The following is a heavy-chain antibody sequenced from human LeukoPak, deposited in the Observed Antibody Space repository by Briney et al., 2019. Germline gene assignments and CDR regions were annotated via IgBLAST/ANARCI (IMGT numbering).Heavy chain of an antibody. V-gene: IGHV4-59*01. J-gene: IGHJ4*02. D-gene: IGHD4-17*01. Sequence: SETLSLTRTVSGGSISSYYWSWIRQPPGKGLEWIGYIYYSGSTNYNPSLKSRVTISVDTSKNKFSLQLSSVTAADTAVYYCAREYGDYRRGYFDYWGQGTLVTVSS. CDR1: GGSISSYY. CDR3: AREYGDYRRGYFDY. CDR2: IYYSGST.